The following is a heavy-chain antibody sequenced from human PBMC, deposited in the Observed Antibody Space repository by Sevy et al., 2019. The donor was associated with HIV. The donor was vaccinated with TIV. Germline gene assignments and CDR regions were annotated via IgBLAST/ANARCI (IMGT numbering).Heavy chain of an antibody. CDR3: TRAGEKWLVDY. V-gene: IGHV3-49*04. D-gene: IGHD6-19*01. Sequence: GGSLRLSCRTSGFTFSDYAVSWVRQAPGKGLEWVGFIRSKAHSGTTTYAASVEGRFTISRDDSKSIAYLQMDSLKTEDTAVYFCTRAGEKWLVDYWGQGTLVTVSS. CDR2: IRSKAHSGTT. CDR1: GFTFSDYA. J-gene: IGHJ4*02.